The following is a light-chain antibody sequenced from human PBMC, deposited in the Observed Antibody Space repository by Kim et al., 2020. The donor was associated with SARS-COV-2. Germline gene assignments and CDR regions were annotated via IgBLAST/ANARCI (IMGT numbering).Light chain of an antibody. Sequence: SYELTQPPSVSVAPGETARITCGGTNIGGKSVFWYQHKAGQAPVLVISYDSDRPSGISGRFSGSNSGDTATLTISRVEGEDEADYHCQVWDRTYDHVVFG. V-gene: IGLV3-21*04. CDR1: NIGGKS. CDR3: QVWDRTYDHVV. CDR2: YDS. J-gene: IGLJ3*02.